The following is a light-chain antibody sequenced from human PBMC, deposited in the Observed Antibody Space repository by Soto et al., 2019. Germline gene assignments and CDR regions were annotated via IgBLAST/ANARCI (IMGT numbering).Light chain of an antibody. Sequence: EIVMTQSPGTLSVSPGEGATLFCRASQSVRTKLAWYQQRAGQAPRLLMYGASTRATGLPDRFSGSGSGTDFTLTISRLEPEDFAVYYCQQYGNSPYTFGQGTKLEIK. V-gene: IGKV3-20*01. CDR1: QSVRTK. J-gene: IGKJ2*01. CDR2: GAS. CDR3: QQYGNSPYT.